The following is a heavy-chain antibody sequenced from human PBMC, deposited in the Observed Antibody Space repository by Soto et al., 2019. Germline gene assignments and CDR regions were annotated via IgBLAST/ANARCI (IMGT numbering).Heavy chain of an antibody. CDR1: GFTFSNAW. CDR2: IKSKTDGGTT. V-gene: IGHV3-15*07. Sequence: GGSLRLSCAASGFTFSNAWMNWVRQAPGKGLEWVGRIKSKTDGGTTDYAATVKGRFTISREDSKNTLYLQMNSLKTEDTAVYYCTTSLYGSSGPIPITSMGMDVWGQGTTVTVSS. CDR3: TTSLYGSSGPIPITSMGMDV. J-gene: IGHJ6*02. D-gene: IGHD6-19*01.